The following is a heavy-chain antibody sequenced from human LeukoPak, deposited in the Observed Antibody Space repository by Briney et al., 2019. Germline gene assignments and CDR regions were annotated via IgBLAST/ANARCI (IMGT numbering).Heavy chain of an antibody. CDR3: ARPGYTHGYYPSRDPNYFDY. Sequence: SETLSLTCIVSGGSISSSNYYWGWIRQPPGKGLEWIGSIYYSGDTYYNPSLKSRVTISVDTSKNQFSLKLSAVTAADTAVYYCARPGYTHGYYPSRDPNYFDYWGQGTLVTVSS. D-gene: IGHD5-18*01. V-gene: IGHV4-39*01. CDR1: GGSISSSNYY. CDR2: IYYSGDT. J-gene: IGHJ4*02.